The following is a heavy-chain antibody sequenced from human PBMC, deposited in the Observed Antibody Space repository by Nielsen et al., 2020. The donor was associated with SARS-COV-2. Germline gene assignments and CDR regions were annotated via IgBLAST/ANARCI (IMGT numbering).Heavy chain of an antibody. CDR3: AKGGGYCSSTSCYPAEYFDY. V-gene: IGHV3-9*01. J-gene: IGHJ4*02. CDR2: ISWNSGSI. CDR1: GFTFDDYA. Sequence: SLKISCAASGFTFDDYAMHWVRQAPGKGLEWVSGISWNSGSIGYADSVNGRFTISRDNAKNSLYLQMNSLRAEDTAVYYCAKGGGYCSSTSCYPAEYFDYWGQGTLVTVSS. D-gene: IGHD2-2*01.